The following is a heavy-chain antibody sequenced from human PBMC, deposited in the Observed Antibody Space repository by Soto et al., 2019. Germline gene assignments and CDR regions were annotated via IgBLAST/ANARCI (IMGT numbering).Heavy chain of an antibody. CDR1: GGTFSSYA. D-gene: IGHD3-16*01. Sequence: QVQLVQSGAEVKKPGSSVKVSCKASGGTFSSYAIDWVRQAPGQGLEWMGGIIPIFGTADYAQKFQGRVTIAADESTSTAYMGLSSLRSEDTAVYYCARGQTGGGWGYYFDYWGQGTLVTVSS. J-gene: IGHJ4*02. V-gene: IGHV1-69*12. CDR2: IIPIFGTA. CDR3: ARGQTGGGWGYYFDY.